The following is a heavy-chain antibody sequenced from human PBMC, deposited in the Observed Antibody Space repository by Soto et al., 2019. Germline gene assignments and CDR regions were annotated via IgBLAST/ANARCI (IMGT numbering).Heavy chain of an antibody. D-gene: IGHD2-8*02. Sequence: TCTVSGGSITGYYWGCLRQPPGKGLEWIATISYSGTTYYNPSLRSRVTISVDTSRNQFSLRLNSVTAADTAVYYWARLVVYWGWARQPPGKGLEWIADMFHSGTTNSTPSLESRVPLSVHKPKNRSSLKMTSVTPADTAVYYCARVPAYGGQEILVPVSS. CDR1: GGSITGYY. J-gene: IGHJ4*02. CDR3: ARLVVYWGWARQPPGKGLEWIADMFHSGTTNSTPSLESRVPLSVHKPKNRSSLKMTSVTPADTAVYYCARVPAY. V-gene: IGHV4-59*08. CDR2: ISYSGTT.